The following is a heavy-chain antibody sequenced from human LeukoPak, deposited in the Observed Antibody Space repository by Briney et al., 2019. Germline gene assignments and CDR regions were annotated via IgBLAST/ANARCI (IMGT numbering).Heavy chain of an antibody. D-gene: IGHD3-22*01. CDR1: GFTFDDYA. J-gene: IGHJ3*02. Sequence: GGSLRLSCAASGFTFDDYAMHWVRHAPGKGLEWVSAISGSGGSTYYADSVKGRFTISRDNSKNTLYLQMNSLRAEDTAVYYCAEDHLITMIVVVITGDSDAFDIWGQGTMVTVSS. V-gene: IGHV3-23*01. CDR2: ISGSGGST. CDR3: AEDHLITMIVVVITGDSDAFDI.